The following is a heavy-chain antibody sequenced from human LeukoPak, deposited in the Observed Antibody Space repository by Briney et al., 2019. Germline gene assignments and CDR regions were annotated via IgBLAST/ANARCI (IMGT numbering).Heavy chain of an antibody. Sequence: GGSLRLSCAASGFTFSSYEMNWVRQAPGKGLEWVSYISSSGSTTYYADSVKGRLTISRDNAKNSLYLQMNSLRAEDTALYYCARVDNWNDGDKLFDYWGQGTLVTVSS. CDR2: ISSSGSTT. CDR1: GFTFSSYE. V-gene: IGHV3-48*03. CDR3: ARVDNWNDGDKLFDY. J-gene: IGHJ4*02. D-gene: IGHD1-1*01.